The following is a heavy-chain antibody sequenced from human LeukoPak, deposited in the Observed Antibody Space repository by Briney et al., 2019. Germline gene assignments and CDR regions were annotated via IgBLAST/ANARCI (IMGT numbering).Heavy chain of an antibody. V-gene: IGHV4-34*01. CDR1: GGSFSGYY. CDR3: ASSKLWCGELLYDNY. J-gene: IGHJ4*02. CDR2: INHSGST. D-gene: IGHD3-10*01. Sequence: SETLSLTCAVYGGSFSGYYWSWIRQPPGKGLEWIGEINHSGSTNYNPSLKSRVTISVDTSKNQFSLKLSSVTAADTAVYYCASSKLWCGELLYDNYWGQGTLVTASS.